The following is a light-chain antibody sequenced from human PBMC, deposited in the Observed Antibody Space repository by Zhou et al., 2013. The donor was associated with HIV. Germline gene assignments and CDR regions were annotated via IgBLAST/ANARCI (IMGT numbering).Light chain of an antibody. CDR3: HQYGSSHT. CDR2: GTS. CDR1: QSVDSSY. Sequence: VVMTQSPAFLSVSPGERVTLSCRASQSVDSSYLAWYQQKPGQAPRVLIYGTSNRATGIPDRFSGSGSGTDFTLTITRLEPEDVGIYYCHQYGSSHTFGPGTKVGSQT. J-gene: IGKJ3*01. V-gene: IGKV3-20*01.